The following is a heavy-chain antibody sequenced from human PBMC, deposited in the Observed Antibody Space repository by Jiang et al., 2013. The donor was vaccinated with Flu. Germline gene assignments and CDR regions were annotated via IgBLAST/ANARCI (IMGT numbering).Heavy chain of an antibody. D-gene: IGHD4-11*01. Sequence: TLTCTFSGFSLSTSGMCVSWIRQPPGKALEWLALIDWDDDKYYSTSLKTRLTISKDTSKNQVVLTMTNMDPVDTATYYCARIRDGRGSNLVGFFDYWGQGTLVTVSS. CDR1: GFSLSTSGMC. CDR3: ARIRDGRGSNLVGFFDY. V-gene: IGHV2-70*01. J-gene: IGHJ4*02. CDR2: IDWDDDK.